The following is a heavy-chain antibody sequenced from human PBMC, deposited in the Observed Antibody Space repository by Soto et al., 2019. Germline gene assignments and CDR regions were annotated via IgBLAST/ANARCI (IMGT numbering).Heavy chain of an antibody. D-gene: IGHD1-7*01. CDR3: AGTTSLQWYYMDV. Sequence: PSQTLSLTCAISGDSVSSNSAAWNWIRQSPSRGLEWLGRTYYRSIRWYNDYAVSVKSRITVNPDTSKNQFSLHLNSVTPEDTAVCYCAGTTSLQWYYMDVWDKGTTVTVSS. J-gene: IGHJ6*03. CDR2: TYYRSIRWYN. CDR1: GDSVSSNSAA. V-gene: IGHV6-1*01.